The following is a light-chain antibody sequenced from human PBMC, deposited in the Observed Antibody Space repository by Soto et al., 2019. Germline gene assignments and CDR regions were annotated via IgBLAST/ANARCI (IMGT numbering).Light chain of an antibody. CDR3: TSYTSSSTGV. CDR1: SSDVGGYNY. CDR2: EVS. J-gene: IGLJ3*02. Sequence: QSALTQTASVSGSPGQSITISCTGTSSDVGGYNYVSCYQQHPGKAPKLLIYEVSNRPSGVSNRFSGSKSGNTASLTISGLQAEDEADYYCTSYTSSSTGVFGGGTKLTVL. V-gene: IGLV2-14*01.